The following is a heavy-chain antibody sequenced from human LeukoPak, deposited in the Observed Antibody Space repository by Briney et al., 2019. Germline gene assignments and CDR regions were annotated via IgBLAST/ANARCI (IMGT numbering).Heavy chain of an antibody. Sequence: GGSLRLSCAASGFTFSNYAMSWVRQAPGKGLEWVSTISGSGGGGSTYYADSVKGRFTISRDDAKNSLYLQMNSLRAEDTAVYYCARDLNEDVVVVASYYFDYWGQGTLVTVSS. CDR2: ISGSGGGGST. CDR1: GFTFSNYA. CDR3: ARDLNEDVVVVASYYFDY. V-gene: IGHV3-23*01. J-gene: IGHJ4*02. D-gene: IGHD2-15*01.